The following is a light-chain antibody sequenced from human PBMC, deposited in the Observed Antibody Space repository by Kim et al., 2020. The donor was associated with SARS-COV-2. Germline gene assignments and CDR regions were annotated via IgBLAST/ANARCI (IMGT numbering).Light chain of an antibody. Sequence: ALGQTVRSTCQGDSLRSYYATWYQQKPGQAPILVIYGKTNRPSGIPDRFSGSSSGNTASLTITGTQAGDEADYYCNSRDSNDNVVFGGGTQLTVL. CDR3: NSRDSNDNVV. V-gene: IGLV3-19*01. CDR2: GKT. J-gene: IGLJ2*01. CDR1: SLRSYY.